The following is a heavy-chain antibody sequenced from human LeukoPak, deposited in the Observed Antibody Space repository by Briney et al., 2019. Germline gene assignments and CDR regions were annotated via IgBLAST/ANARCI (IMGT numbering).Heavy chain of an antibody. V-gene: IGHV3-15*01. CDR2: IKSKTDGGTT. CDR3: TTDLESNYHLFDY. CDR1: GCTFSNAW. Sequence: GGSLKLSCAASGCTFSNAWMSWVRQAPGKGLEWVGGIKSKTDGGTTDYAAPVKGRFTISRNDSKNTLYLQMNSLKTEDTAVYYCTTDLESNYHLFDYWGQGTLVTVSS. J-gene: IGHJ4*02. D-gene: IGHD4-11*01.